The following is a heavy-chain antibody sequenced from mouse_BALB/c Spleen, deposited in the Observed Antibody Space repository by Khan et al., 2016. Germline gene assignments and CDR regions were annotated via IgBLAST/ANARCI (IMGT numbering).Heavy chain of an antibody. D-gene: IGHD2-14*01. CDR3: VRENYRYDWYFDV. CDR2: IRSKSDNYAT. J-gene: IGHJ1*01. Sequence: EVQLVESGGGLVQPKGSLKLSCAASGFTFNTYAMHWVCQAPGKGLEWVAHIRSKSDNYATYYADSVKDRFTISRDDSQNMLYLQMNNLKTEDTAMYYWVRENYRYDWYFDVWGAGTTVIVSS. V-gene: IGHV10-3*03. CDR1: GFTFNTYA.